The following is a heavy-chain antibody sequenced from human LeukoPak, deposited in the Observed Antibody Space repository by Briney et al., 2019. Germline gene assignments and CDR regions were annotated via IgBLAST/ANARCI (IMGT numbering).Heavy chain of an antibody. D-gene: IGHD5-12*01. J-gene: IGHJ4*02. Sequence: ASVKVSCKASGYTFTGYYMHWVRQAPGQGLEWMGWINPNSGGTNYAQKFQGRVTMTRDTSISTAYVELSGLRSDDTAVYYCARSPKSIIVATIDYWGQGTLVTVSS. CDR3: ARSPKSIIVATIDY. V-gene: IGHV1-2*02. CDR1: GYTFTGYY. CDR2: INPNSGGT.